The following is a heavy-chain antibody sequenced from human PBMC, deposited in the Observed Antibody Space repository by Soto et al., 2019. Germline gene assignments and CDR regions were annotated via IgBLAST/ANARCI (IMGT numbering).Heavy chain of an antibody. D-gene: IGHD2-8*01. Sequence: EVQVVETGGGWIQPGGSLRLSCAVSGFTVSSNYMSWVRQPPGKGPEWVSDIYSGGSTYYADSVKGRFTISRDNSKITLYLQMNSLRAEDTAMYYCTSERDGHNPNRFDLWGQGTLVTVSS. V-gene: IGHV3-53*02. CDR1: GFTVSSNY. CDR3: TSERDGHNPNRFDL. J-gene: IGHJ5*02. CDR2: IYSGGST.